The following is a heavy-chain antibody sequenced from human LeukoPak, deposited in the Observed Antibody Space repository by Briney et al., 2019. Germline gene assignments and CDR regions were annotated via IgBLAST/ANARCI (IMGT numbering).Heavy chain of an antibody. CDR2: ISGSGGST. J-gene: IGHJ3*02. D-gene: IGHD3-10*01. CDR1: GFIFSSYW. CDR3: AKVGNTMVRGVIHDAFDI. V-gene: IGHV3-23*01. Sequence: GGSLRLSCAASGFIFSSYWMSWVRQAPGKGLEWVSAISGSGGSTYYADSVKGRFTISRDNSKNTLYLQMNSLRAEDTAVYYCAKVGNTMVRGVIHDAFDIWGQGTMVTVSS.